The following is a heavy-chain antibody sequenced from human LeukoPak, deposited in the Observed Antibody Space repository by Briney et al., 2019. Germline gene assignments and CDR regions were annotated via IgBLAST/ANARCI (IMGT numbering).Heavy chain of an antibody. J-gene: IGHJ3*02. V-gene: IGHV4-59*08. CDR1: GGSISSYY. Sequence: PSETLSLTCTVSGGSISSYYWSWIRQPPGKGLEWIGYIYHSGSTYYNPSLKSRVTISVDRSKNQFSLKLSSVTAADTAVYYCARHSTTMDAFDIWGQGTMVTVSS. CDR3: ARHSTTMDAFDI. CDR2: IYHSGST. D-gene: IGHD4-17*01.